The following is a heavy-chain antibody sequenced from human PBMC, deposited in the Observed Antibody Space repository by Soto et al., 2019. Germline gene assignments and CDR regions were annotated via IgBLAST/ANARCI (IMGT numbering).Heavy chain of an antibody. Sequence: GGSLRLPCVASGCTFNNHAMNRVRQAQGKGLERVSGISGGSVMTEYTDSVKGRFTISRDNSKNTLHLQMNSLRAEDTAVYYCARHQRGYSYGPGDFWGQGTLVTVSS. J-gene: IGHJ4*02. D-gene: IGHD5-18*01. CDR2: ISGGSVMT. CDR1: GCTFNNHA. CDR3: ARHQRGYSYGPGDF. V-gene: IGHV3-23*01.